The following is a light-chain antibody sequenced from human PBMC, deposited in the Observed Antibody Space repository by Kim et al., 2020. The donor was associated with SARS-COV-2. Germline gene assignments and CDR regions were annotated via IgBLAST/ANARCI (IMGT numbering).Light chain of an antibody. CDR3: QVWDSSGDHYV. V-gene: IGLV3-21*04. J-gene: IGLJ1*01. Sequence: APGKTARITWGGNNIGSKSGHWYQQKPGQAPVLVIYYDSDRPSGIPERFSGSNSGNTATLTISRVEAGDEADYYCQVWDSSGDHYVFGTGTKVTVL. CDR2: YDS. CDR1: NIGSKS.